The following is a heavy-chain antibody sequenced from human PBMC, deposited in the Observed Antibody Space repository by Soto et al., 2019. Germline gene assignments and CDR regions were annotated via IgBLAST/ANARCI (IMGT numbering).Heavy chain of an antibody. D-gene: IGHD3-22*01. CDR2: IYYSGST. V-gene: IGHV4-61*01. J-gene: IGHJ4*02. CDR1: GGSVSSGSYY. CDR3: ASYYYDSSGYYSSVDY. Sequence: SETLSLTCTVSGGSVSSGSYYWSWIRQPPGKGLEWIGYIYYSGSTNYNPSLKSRVTISVDTSKNQFSLKLSSVTAADTAVYYCASYYYDSSGYYSSVDYWGQGTLVTVSS.